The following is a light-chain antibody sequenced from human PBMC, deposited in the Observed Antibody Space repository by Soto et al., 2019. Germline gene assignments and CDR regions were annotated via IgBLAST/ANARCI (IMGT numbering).Light chain of an antibody. V-gene: IGLV1-40*01. J-gene: IGLJ2*01. CDR3: GTWDSSLTAVV. Sequence: QSVLTQPPSVSGAPGQRVTISCTGSSSNIGAGYDVHWYQQLPGTAPKLLVFRNSNRPSGVPDRFSGSRSGTSASLAITGLQAEDEADYYCGTWDSSLTAVVFGGGTKLTVL. CDR2: RNS. CDR1: SSNIGAGYD.